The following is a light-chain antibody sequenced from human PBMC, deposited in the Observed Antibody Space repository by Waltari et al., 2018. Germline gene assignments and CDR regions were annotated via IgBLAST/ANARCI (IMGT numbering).Light chain of an antibody. Sequence: EIVLTQSPATLSLSPGERATLSCRASQSVSRYLAWYQQKPGQAPWLLIYDASNRATDIPARFSGSGSGTDFTLTINTLEPEDFAVYYCQQRTNWPLTFGGGTKVEIK. J-gene: IGKJ4*01. CDR2: DAS. V-gene: IGKV3-11*01. CDR1: QSVSRY. CDR3: QQRTNWPLT.